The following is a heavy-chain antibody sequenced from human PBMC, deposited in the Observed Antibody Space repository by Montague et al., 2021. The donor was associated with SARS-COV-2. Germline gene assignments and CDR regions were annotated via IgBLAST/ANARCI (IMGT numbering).Heavy chain of an antibody. V-gene: IGHV4-34*01. J-gene: IGHJ6*03. CDR2: INHGGST. Sequence: SETLSLTCAVHGGSFSGYYWNWIRQPPGKGLEWIGEINHGGSTYYNPSLKNRLTISVDTSKNQFSLKLTSVAATDTAVYYCARLRDGVVPSPILGIGPYFTYYYMDVWGKGTTVTVSS. D-gene: IGHD2-15*01. CDR3: ARLRDGVVPSPILGIGPYFTYYYMDV. CDR1: GGSFSGYY.